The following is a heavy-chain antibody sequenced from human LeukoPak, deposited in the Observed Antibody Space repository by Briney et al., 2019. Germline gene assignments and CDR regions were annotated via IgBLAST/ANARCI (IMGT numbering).Heavy chain of an antibody. Sequence: PGGSLRLSCAASGGTVSSYAMTWVRQAPGKGLECVSGISGSGGNTYYADFVKGRFTISRDNSKNTLYLQMNSLRAEDTAVYYCAKAQYRVSHMGNFDYWGQGTLVTVSS. CDR2: ISGSGGNT. CDR3: AKAQYRVSHMGNFDY. V-gene: IGHV3-23*01. D-gene: IGHD1-1*01. J-gene: IGHJ4*02. CDR1: GGTVSSYA.